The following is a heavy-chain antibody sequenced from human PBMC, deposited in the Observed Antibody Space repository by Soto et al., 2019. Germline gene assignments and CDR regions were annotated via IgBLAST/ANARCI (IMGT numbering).Heavy chain of an antibody. D-gene: IGHD5-12*01. CDR1: GFTFSSYS. J-gene: IGHJ5*02. V-gene: IGHV3-48*01. Sequence: EVQLVESGGGLVQPGGSLRLSCAASGFTFSSYSMNWVRQAPGKGLEWVSYISSSSRTIYCADSVKGRFTISRDNAKNSLDLQMNSLRAEDTAVYYCAREWDGDGYNSGWFDPWGQGTLVTVSS. CDR3: AREWDGDGYNSGWFDP. CDR2: ISSSSRTI.